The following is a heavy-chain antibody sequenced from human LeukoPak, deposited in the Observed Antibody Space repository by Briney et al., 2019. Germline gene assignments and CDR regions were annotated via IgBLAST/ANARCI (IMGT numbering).Heavy chain of an antibody. V-gene: IGHV1-18*01. Sequence: ASVKVSCKASGYIFISYGISWVRQAPGQGLEWMGWISAYNGNTNHAQKLQGRVTMTTDTSTSTAYMELRSLRSDDTAVYYCARCPAQPPAGYYHIDYWGQGTLVTVSS. CDR2: ISAYNGNT. CDR1: GYIFISYG. J-gene: IGHJ4*02. CDR3: ARCPAQPPAGYYHIDY. D-gene: IGHD3-10*01.